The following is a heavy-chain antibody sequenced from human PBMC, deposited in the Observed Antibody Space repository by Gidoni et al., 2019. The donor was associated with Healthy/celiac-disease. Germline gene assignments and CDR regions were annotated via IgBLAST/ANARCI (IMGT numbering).Heavy chain of an antibody. CDR3: ARGGGYDFWSGYDAFDI. CDR2: ISSSGSTI. V-gene: IGHV3-48*03. Sequence: EVQLVESGGGLVQPGGSLRLSCAASGFPFSSYEMNWVRQAPGKGLEWVSYISSSGSTIYYADSVKGRFTISRDNAKNSLYLQMNSLRAEDTAVYYCARGGGYDFWSGYDAFDIWGQGTMVTVSS. J-gene: IGHJ3*02. D-gene: IGHD3-3*01. CDR1: GFPFSSYE.